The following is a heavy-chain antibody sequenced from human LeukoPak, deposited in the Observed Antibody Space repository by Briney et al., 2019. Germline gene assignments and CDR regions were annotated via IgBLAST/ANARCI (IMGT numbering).Heavy chain of an antibody. CDR3: ARGFCSSTSCYPGWFDP. V-gene: IGHV4-61*05. J-gene: IGHJ5*02. Sequence: SETLSLTCTVSGGSISSSSYSWGWIRQPPGKGLEWIGYIYYSGSTNYNPSLKSRVTISVDTSKNQFSLKLSSVTAADTAVYYCARGFCSSTSCYPGWFDPWGQGTLVTVSS. CDR1: GGSISSSSYS. D-gene: IGHD2-2*01. CDR2: IYYSGST.